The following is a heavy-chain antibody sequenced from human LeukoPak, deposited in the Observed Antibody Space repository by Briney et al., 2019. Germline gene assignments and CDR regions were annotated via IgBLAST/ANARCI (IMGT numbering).Heavy chain of an antibody. D-gene: IGHD6-13*01. CDR2: IYHSGST. CDR3: ATSSRWYDWFDP. V-gene: IGHV4-38-2*02. J-gene: IGHJ5*02. Sequence: SETLSLTCTVSGYSISSGYYWGWIRQPPGKGLEWIGSIYHSGSTYYNPSLKSRVTISVDTSKNQFSLKLSSVTAADTAVYYCATSSRWYDWFDPWGQGTLVTVSS. CDR1: GYSISSGYY.